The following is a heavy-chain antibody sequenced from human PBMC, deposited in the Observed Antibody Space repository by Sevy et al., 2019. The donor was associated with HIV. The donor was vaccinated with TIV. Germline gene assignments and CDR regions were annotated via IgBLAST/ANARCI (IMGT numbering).Heavy chain of an antibody. CDR2: IYHSGST. J-gene: IGHJ4*02. V-gene: IGHV4-38-2*02. Sequence: SETLSLTCAVSGYSISSGYYWGWIRQPPGKGLEWIGSIYHSGSTYYNPSLKGRVTISVDTSKNQFSLKLSSVTAADTAVYYCAREQETGSYYFGPFQYWGQGTLVTVSS. CDR1: GYSISSGYY. CDR3: AREQETGSYYFGPFQY. D-gene: IGHD1-26*01.